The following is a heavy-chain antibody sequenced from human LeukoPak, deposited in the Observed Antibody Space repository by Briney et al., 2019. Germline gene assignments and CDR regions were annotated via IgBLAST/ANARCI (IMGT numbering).Heavy chain of an antibody. CDR2: ISSSGSTI. CDR1: GFTFSSYE. D-gene: IGHD3-9*01. V-gene: IGHV3-48*03. J-gene: IGHJ4*02. CDR3: ARDYYDINFDY. Sequence: QPGGSLRPSCAASGFTFSSYEMNWVRQAPGKGLEWVSYISSSGSTIYYADSVKGRFTISRDNAKNSLYLQMNSLRAEDTAVYYCARDYYDINFDYWGQGTLVTVSS.